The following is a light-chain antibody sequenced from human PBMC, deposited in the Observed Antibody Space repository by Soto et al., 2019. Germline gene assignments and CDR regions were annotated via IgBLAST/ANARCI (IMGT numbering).Light chain of an antibody. J-gene: IGLJ2*01. V-gene: IGLV2-23*01. CDR3: CSYAGSYTV. CDR2: EDK. Sequence: QSALTQPASVSGSPGQSITISCTGISSDAGSYNLVSWYQHHPGKAPKLIIYEDKKRPSGVSNRFSGSKSGNTASLTISGLQAEDEADYYCCSYAGSYTVFGGGTKLTVL. CDR1: SSDAGSYNL.